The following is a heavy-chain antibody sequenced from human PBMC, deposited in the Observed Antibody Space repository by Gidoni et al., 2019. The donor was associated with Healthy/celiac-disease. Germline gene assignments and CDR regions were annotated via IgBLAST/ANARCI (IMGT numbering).Heavy chain of an antibody. J-gene: IGHJ4*02. Sequence: EVQLLESGGGLVQPGGSLRLTCAASGFTFSSYAVSWVRKAPGKGLEWVSAISGSGGSTYYADTVKGRFTISRDNSKNTLYLQMNSLRAEDTAVYYCAKGGVVVAAYFDYWGQGTLVTVSS. CDR2: ISGSGGST. CDR1: GFTFSSYA. CDR3: AKGGVVVAAYFDY. V-gene: IGHV3-23*01. D-gene: IGHD2-15*01.